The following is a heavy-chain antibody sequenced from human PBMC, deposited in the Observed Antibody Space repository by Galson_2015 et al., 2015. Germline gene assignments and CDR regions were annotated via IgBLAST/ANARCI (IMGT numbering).Heavy chain of an antibody. D-gene: IGHD3-22*01. CDR3: ARWRAQNCYDMFGMDV. Sequence: TLSLTCTVSGGSISSGDYYWSWIRPPPGTGLEWIGYIYYSGSTYYNPSLKSRVTISVDTSKNQFSLKLSSVTAADTAVYFCARWRAQNCYDMFGMDVWGQGTLATVSS. CDR1: GGSISSGDYY. V-gene: IGHV4-30-4*01. CDR2: IYYSGST. J-gene: IGHJ6*02.